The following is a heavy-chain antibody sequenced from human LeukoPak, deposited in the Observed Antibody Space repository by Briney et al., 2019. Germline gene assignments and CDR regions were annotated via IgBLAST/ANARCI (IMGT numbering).Heavy chain of an antibody. D-gene: IGHD2-8*01. Sequence: GGSLRLSCAGSGFTFSSDWMSWVRQAPGKGLEWVANIKQDGSKKYYVDSVKGRFTISRENAKNSLYLQMNSLRAGDTAVYYCARANRDAFDTWGQGTMVTVSS. CDR2: IKQDGSKK. CDR3: ARANRDAFDT. CDR1: GFTFSSDW. J-gene: IGHJ3*02. V-gene: IGHV3-7*01.